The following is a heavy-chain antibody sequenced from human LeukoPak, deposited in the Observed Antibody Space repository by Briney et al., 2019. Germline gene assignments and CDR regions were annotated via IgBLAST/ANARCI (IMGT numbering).Heavy chain of an antibody. CDR3: AKDTDAWAFDH. CDR1: AYTFTSYQ. V-gene: IGHV1-46*01. J-gene: IGHJ4*02. D-gene: IGHD7-27*01. CDR2: INPSADTT. Sequence: ASVKVSCTASAYTFTSYQMHWVRQAPGQGLEWMGVINPSADTTSYAQKFQGRLTVTMDTSTSTVYMELRSLRSEDTAAYYCAKDTDAWAFDHWAREPWSPSPQ.